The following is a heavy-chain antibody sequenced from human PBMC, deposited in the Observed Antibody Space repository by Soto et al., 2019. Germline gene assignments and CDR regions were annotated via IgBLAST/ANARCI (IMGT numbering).Heavy chain of an antibody. J-gene: IGHJ5*02. CDR3: ARVGAAAGTDWFDP. D-gene: IGHD6-13*01. CDR2: IYYSGST. Sequence: SETLSLTCTVSGGSISSGGYYWSWIRQHPGKGLEWIGYIYYSGSTYYNPSLKSRVTISVDTSKNQFSLKLSSVTAADTAVYYCARVGAAAGTDWFDPWGQGTLVTVSS. V-gene: IGHV4-39*01. CDR1: GGSISSGGYY.